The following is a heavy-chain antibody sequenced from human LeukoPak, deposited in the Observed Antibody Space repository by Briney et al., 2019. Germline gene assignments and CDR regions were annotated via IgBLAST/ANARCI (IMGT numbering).Heavy chain of an antibody. CDR3: AKGLGGMDV. V-gene: IGHV3-23*01. D-gene: IGHD3-3*01. CDR1: GFTFSDYA. CDR2: ISGTGATT. J-gene: IGHJ6*02. Sequence: GGSLRLSCTVSGFTFSDYAMTWVRQAPGRGLEWVSGISGTGATTFYADSVKGRFTISRDNSKNTLYLQMNSLTAEDTAIYYCAKGLGGMDVWGQGTTVTVSS.